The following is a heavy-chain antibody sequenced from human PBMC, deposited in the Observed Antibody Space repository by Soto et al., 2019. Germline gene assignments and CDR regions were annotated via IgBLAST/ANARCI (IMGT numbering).Heavy chain of an antibody. V-gene: IGHV4-31*03. CDR1: GGSLSSGGYF. Sequence: SSENLSLPCTVSGGSLSSGGYFWTWIRQHPGKGLEWIGYIYYSGSTYYNPSLKSRVTISVDTSKNQFSLKLSSVTAADTAVYYCARSVFPWGQGTQVTVSS. J-gene: IGHJ5*02. CDR3: ARSVFP. CDR2: IYYSGST.